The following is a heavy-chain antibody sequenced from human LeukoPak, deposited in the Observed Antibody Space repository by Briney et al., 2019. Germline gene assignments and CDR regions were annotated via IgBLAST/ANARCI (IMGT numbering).Heavy chain of an antibody. J-gene: IGHJ6*03. CDR1: GGTFSSYA. V-gene: IGHV1-69*13. CDR3: AREAGGFGGSGYMDV. CDR2: IIPIFGTA. D-gene: IGHD3-10*01. Sequence: GASVKVSCKASGGTFSSYAISWVRQAPGQGLEWMGGIIPIFGTANYAQKFQGRVTITADESTSTAYMELSSLRSEDTAVYYCAREAGGFGGSGYMDVWGKGTTVTISS.